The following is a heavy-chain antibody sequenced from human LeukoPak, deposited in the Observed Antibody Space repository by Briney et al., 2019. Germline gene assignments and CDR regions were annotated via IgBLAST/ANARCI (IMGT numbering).Heavy chain of an antibody. CDR3: ARAYVFTLFGVTTHSYFDY. CDR1: GGSISIYY. Sequence: SETLSLTCTVSGGSISIYYWSWIRQPPGKGLEWIGHAKSSGSPNYNPSLKSRVAISVDTSKNQFSLELSSVTAADTAVYYCARAYVFTLFGVTTHSYFDYWGQGTLVTVSS. D-gene: IGHD3-3*01. J-gene: IGHJ4*02. V-gene: IGHV4-59*01. CDR2: AKSSGSP.